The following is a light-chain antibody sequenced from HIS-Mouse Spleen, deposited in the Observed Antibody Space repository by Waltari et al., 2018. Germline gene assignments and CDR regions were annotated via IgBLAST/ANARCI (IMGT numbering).Light chain of an antibody. CDR3: QQRINWPRIT. CDR1: QSVSSY. Sequence: EIVLTQSPATLSLSPGERATLSCRASQSVSSYLAWYQQKPCQAPRLLIYDASNRATGIPARYSGSGSETDFTLAISSLEPEDCAVYYCQQRINWPRITFGQGTRLEI. V-gene: IGKV3-11*01. J-gene: IGKJ5*01. CDR2: DAS.